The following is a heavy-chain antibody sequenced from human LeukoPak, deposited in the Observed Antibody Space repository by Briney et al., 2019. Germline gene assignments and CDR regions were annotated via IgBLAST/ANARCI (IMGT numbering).Heavy chain of an antibody. D-gene: IGHD4-17*01. V-gene: IGHV1-2*06. Sequence: ASVKVSCKASGYTFTGYYMHWVRQAPGQGLEWMGRINPNSGGTNYAQKFQGRVTMTRDTSISTAYMELSRLRSDDTAVYYCARDLDGDYLNADYWGQGTLVTVSS. CDR3: ARDLDGDYLNADY. CDR1: GYTFTGYY. CDR2: INPNSGGT. J-gene: IGHJ4*02.